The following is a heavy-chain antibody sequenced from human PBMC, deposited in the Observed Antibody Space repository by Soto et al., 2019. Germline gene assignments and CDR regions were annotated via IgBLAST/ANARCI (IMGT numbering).Heavy chain of an antibody. CDR1: AGSLNSDDSY. CDR2: IYDSDTT. V-gene: IGHV4-30-4*01. D-gene: IGHD3-3*01. J-gene: IGHJ6*02. Sequence: PSQTLSFPCTASAGSLNSDDSYWSWLRLPPGRGLESIGCIYDSDTTYYNPPLKRRVTIAVATSKNQFSLERKGVTGADTVVYYCARDRQSERVAVLAGTGMNVCDDGTTVTVS. CDR3: ARDRQSERVAVLAGTGMNV.